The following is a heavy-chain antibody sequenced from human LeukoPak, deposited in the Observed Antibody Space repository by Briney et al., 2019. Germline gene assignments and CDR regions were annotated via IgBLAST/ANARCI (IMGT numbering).Heavy chain of an antibody. CDR1: GFIFGSYG. J-gene: IGHJ4*02. Sequence: PGGSLRLSCAASGFIFGSYGMHWVRQAPGKGLEWVAVIWNDGSNKYYADSVKGRFTISRDNSKNTLYLQMNSLRAEDTAVYSCARASGPFDYWGQGTLVTVSS. CDR2: IWNDGSNK. V-gene: IGHV3-33*08. CDR3: ARASGPFDY. D-gene: IGHD3-10*01.